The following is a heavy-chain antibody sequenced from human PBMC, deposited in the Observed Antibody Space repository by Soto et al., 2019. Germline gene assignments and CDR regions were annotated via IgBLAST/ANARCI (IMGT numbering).Heavy chain of an antibody. CDR3: AKCGYSRSWYNSFDY. D-gene: IGHD6-13*01. V-gene: IGHV3-23*01. J-gene: IGHJ4*02. Sequence: GGSLGLSCAASGFTFSSYAMSWVRQAPGKGLEWVSAISGSGGSTYYADSVKGRFTISRDNSKNTLYLQMNSLRAEDTAVYYCAKCGYSRSWYNSFDYWGQGTLVTVSS. CDR2: ISGSGGST. CDR1: GFTFSSYA.